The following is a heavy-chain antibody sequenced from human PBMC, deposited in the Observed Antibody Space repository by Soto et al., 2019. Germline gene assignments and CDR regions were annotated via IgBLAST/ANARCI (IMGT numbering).Heavy chain of an antibody. CDR2: ISSSSSYI. V-gene: IGHV3-21*01. CDR1: GFTFSSYS. J-gene: IGHJ3*02. Sequence: EVQLVESGGGLVKPGGSLRLSCAASGFTFSSYSMNWVRQAPGKGLEWVSPISSSSSYIYYADSVEGRFTISRDNAKNSLYLEMNSVRAEDTAVYYCARESVPPGAFDIWGQGTMVTVSS. CDR3: ARESVPPGAFDI. D-gene: IGHD4-17*01.